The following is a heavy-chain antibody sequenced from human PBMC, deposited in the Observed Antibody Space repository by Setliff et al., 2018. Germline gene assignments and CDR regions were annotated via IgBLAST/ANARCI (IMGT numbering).Heavy chain of an antibody. V-gene: IGHV4-59*01. Sequence: SETLSLTCIVSGGSINSYYWNWIRQPPGKGLEWIGYIYYSGNSNYDTNYNPSLKSRVTISVDTSKNQFSLKLSSVTAADTALYYCASDYYDSSGYYPVPVYFDYWGQGTLVTVSS. CDR1: GGSINSYY. D-gene: IGHD3-22*01. J-gene: IGHJ4*02. CDR3: ASDYYDSSGYYPVPVYFDY. CDR2: IYYSGNSNYDT.